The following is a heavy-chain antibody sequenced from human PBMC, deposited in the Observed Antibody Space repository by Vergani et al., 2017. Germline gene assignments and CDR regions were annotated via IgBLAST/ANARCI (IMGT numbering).Heavy chain of an antibody. J-gene: IGHJ4*02. V-gene: IGHV1-69*18. CDR3: ARAGPLAYCGGDCYYDY. CDR1: RGTFSSYA. D-gene: IGHD2-21*02. Sequence: HVQLVQSGAEVKKPGSSVKVSCKASRGTFSSYAISWVRQAPGQGLEWMGRIIPIFGTANYAQKFQGRVPITADESTSTAYMELSSLRSEDTAVYYCARAGPLAYCGGDCYYDYWGQGTLVTVSS. CDR2: IIPIFGTA.